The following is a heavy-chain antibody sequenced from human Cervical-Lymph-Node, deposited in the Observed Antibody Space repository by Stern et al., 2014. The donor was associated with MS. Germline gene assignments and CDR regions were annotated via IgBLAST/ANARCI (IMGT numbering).Heavy chain of an antibody. CDR2: ISDSSSAI. D-gene: IGHD2-21*02. Sequence: EVQLVESGGGLVQPGGSLRLSCAASGFTFSTYGMNWVRQAPVKGLEWVSYISDSSSAIYYAESVKGRFTISRDNAKNSLYLQMNSLRAEDTAVYYCARGTLGGDACWGQGTLVTVSS. CDR1: GFTFSTYG. CDR3: ARGTLGGDAC. J-gene: IGHJ4*02. V-gene: IGHV3-48*01.